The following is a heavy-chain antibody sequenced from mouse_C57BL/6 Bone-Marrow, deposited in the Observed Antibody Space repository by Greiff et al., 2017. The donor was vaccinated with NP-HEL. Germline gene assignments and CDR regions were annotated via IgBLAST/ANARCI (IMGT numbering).Heavy chain of an antibody. V-gene: IGHV1-26*01. CDR2: INPNNGGT. J-gene: IGHJ4*01. D-gene: IGHD3-2*02. CDR3: ARLGQLRLFYAMDY. Sequence: VQLQQSGPELVKPGASVKISCKASGYTFTDYYMNWVKQSHGKSLEWIGDINPNNGGTSYNQKFKGKATLTVDKSSSPSYMELRSLTSEDSAVYYCARLGQLRLFYAMDYWGQGTSVTVSS. CDR1: GYTFTDYY.